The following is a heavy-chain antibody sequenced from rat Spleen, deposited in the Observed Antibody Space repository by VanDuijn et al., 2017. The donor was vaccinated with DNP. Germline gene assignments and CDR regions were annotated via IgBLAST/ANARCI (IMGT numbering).Heavy chain of an antibody. CDR2: IKAKSNNYAS. CDR1: GFTFSTTW. Sequence: EVQVLESGGGLVQPGSSLKLSCATSGFTFSTTWMYWYRQFPEKRLEWVARIKAKSNNYASDYTESVRGRFTISRDDSNSSIYLQMNNLKEEDTAIYYCAWRINYGGYGDYWGQGVMVTVSS. D-gene: IGHD1-11*01. V-gene: IGHV6-6*01. J-gene: IGHJ2*01. CDR3: AWRINYGGYGDY.